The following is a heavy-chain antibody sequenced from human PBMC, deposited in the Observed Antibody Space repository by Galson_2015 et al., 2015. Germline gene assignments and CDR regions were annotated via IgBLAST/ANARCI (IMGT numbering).Heavy chain of an antibody. Sequence: SLRLSCAASGFTFDDYAMHWVRQAPGKGLEWVSGISWNSGSIGYADSVKGRFTISRDNAKNSLYLQMNSLRAEDTAVYYCARAPNSGYVVVYYFDYWGQGTLVTVSS. J-gene: IGHJ4*02. D-gene: IGHD5-12*01. CDR1: GFTFDDYA. CDR3: ARAPNSGYVVVYYFDY. CDR2: ISWNSGSI. V-gene: IGHV3-9*01.